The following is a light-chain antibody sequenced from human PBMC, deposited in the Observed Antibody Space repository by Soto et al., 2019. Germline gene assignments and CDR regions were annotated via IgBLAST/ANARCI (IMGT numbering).Light chain of an antibody. CDR2: DVT. J-gene: IGLJ1*01. V-gene: IGLV2-14*03. CDR1: SSDVGGFNY. CDR3: NSYTSSSTYV. Sequence: QSVLTQPASVSGSPGQSITISCTGTSSDVGGFNYVSWYQQHPGKAPKLMIYDVTNRPSGVSYRFSGSKSGNTASLTISGLQAEDAADYYCNSYTSSSTYVFGTGTMVTVL.